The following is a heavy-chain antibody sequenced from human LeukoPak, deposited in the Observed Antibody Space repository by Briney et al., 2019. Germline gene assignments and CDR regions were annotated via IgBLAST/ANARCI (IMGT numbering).Heavy chain of an antibody. CDR3: ARDPSWFDP. CDR1: GFTVSNNY. J-gene: IGHJ5*02. V-gene: IGHV3-53*05. Sequence: GGSLRLSCAASGFTVSNNYMSWVRQAPGKGLEWVSMIYSGDSTYYADSVKGRFTISRDNSKNTLYLQMNNLRVEDTAAYYCARDPSWFDPWGQGTLVTVSS. CDR2: IYSGDST.